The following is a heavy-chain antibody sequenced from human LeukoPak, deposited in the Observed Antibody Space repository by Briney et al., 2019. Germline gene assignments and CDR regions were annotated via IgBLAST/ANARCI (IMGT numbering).Heavy chain of an antibody. D-gene: IGHD1-7*01. CDR3: ARAIYNWNYMRY. V-gene: IGHV4-61*09. J-gene: IGHJ4*02. CDR1: GGSISSGSYY. CDR2: IYTSGSN. Sequence: PSETLSLTCTVSGGSISSGSYYWSWIRQPAGKGLEWIGHIYTSGSNNYNPSLKSRVTISVDTSKNQFSLKLSSVTAADTAVYYCARAIYNWNYMRYWGQGTLVTVPS.